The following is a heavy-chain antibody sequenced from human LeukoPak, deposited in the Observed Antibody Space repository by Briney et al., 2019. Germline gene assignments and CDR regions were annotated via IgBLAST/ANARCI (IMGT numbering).Heavy chain of an antibody. V-gene: IGHV1-2*02. Sequence: ASVKVSCKASGYTFTAYYIHWVRHAPGQGLEWMAWIDPNSGDTWSAPLFQGRVTMTRDTSITTASMELTWLSSDDTAVYYCATGVATAFTYWGQGTLLTVSS. CDR3: ATGVATAFTY. CDR1: GYTFTAYY. CDR2: IDPNSGDT. D-gene: IGHD5-18*01. J-gene: IGHJ4*02.